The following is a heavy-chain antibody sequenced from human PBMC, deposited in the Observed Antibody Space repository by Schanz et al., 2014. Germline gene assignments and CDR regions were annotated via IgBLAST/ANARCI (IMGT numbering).Heavy chain of an antibody. D-gene: IGHD1-26*01. J-gene: IGHJ4*02. CDR2: ISGYTGDT. Sequence: QILLVQPGPEVKKPGASVTVSCKASWYDFHIYAYSWVRQAPGQGPEWIGWISGYTGDTKYAQKFQHRVNMTTDRTTSTVYMELRSLRFDDTAVYFCARDNGRIPAANSFDYWGQGTRVTVSS. V-gene: IGHV1-18*01. CDR1: WYDFHIYA. CDR3: ARDNGRIPAANSFDY.